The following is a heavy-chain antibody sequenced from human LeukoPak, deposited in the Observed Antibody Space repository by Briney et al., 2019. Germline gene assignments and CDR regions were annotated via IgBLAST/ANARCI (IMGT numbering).Heavy chain of an antibody. CDR2: IIPIFGTA. V-gene: IGHV1-69*13. D-gene: IGHD3-3*01. CDR1: GGTFSSYA. Sequence: ASVKVSCKASGGTFSSYAISWVRQAPGQGLEWMGGIIPIFGTANYAQKSQGRVTITADESTSTAYMELSSLRSEDTAVYYCARGNYDFWSGYYTGSWFDPWGQGTLVTVSS. J-gene: IGHJ5*02. CDR3: ARGNYDFWSGYYTGSWFDP.